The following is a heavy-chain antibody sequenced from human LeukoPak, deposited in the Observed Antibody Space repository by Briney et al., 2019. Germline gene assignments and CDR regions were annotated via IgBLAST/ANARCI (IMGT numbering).Heavy chain of an antibody. CDR1: GFTFSRFW. V-gene: IGHV3-7*01. CDR3: ARLYAFDI. Sequence: PGGSLRLSCAASGFTFSRFWMTWVRQAPGKGLESVANIKQDGREKNYVDSVKGRFTISRDNAKNSLYLQMNSLRDEDTAVYYCARLYAFDIWGQGTMVTVSS. J-gene: IGHJ3*02. CDR2: IKQDGREK.